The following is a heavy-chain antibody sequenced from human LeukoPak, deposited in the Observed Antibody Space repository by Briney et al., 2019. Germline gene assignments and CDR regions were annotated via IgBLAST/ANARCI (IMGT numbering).Heavy chain of an antibody. CDR2: MNPNSGNT. Sequence: GASVKVSCKASGYTFTSYDIHWVRQATGQGLEWMGWMNPNSGNTGYAQKFQGRVTMTRNTSISTAYMELSSLRSEDTAVYYCVIDSSSWYNYFDPWGQGTLVIVSS. V-gene: IGHV1-8*01. CDR1: GYTFTSYD. CDR3: VIDSSSWYNYFDP. D-gene: IGHD6-13*01. J-gene: IGHJ5*02.